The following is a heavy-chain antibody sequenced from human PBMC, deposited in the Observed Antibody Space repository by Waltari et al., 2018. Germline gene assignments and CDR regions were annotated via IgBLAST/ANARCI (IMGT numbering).Heavy chain of an antibody. D-gene: IGHD3-10*01. J-gene: IGHJ4*02. CDR1: GFPFSTYA. V-gene: IGHV3-30*01. CDR3: ARXGLEWFGELFDX. Sequence: QVXLVXSGGGVVHPGGSXRLSCAASGFPFSTYAFHWVRQAPGKXLEWVXVISYXGIIKXNADSVEGRFXISRDNARNTMSLQMNSXTTEDTAVXYXARXGLEWFGELFDXWGQGTLVTVSS. CDR2: ISYXGIIK.